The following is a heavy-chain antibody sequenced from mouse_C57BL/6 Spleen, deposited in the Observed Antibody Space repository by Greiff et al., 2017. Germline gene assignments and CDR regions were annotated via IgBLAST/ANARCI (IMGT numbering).Heavy chain of an antibody. CDR1: GFTFSDYG. CDR2: IGSGSSTT. CDR3: ARVRYGYYAMDY. Sequence: EVQRVESGGGLVKPGGSLKLSCAASGFTFSDYGMHWVRQAPEKGLEWVAYIGSGSSTTNYADTVKGRFSITSANAKNTLFLQLTSLMSEDTSVYYCARVRYGYYAMDYWGQGTSVTVSS. J-gene: IGHJ4*01. V-gene: IGHV5-17*01. D-gene: IGHD2-10*02.